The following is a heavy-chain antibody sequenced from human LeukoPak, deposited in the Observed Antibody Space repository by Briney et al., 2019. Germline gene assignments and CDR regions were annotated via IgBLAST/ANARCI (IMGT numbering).Heavy chain of an antibody. CDR2: IYYSGST. J-gene: IGHJ4*02. V-gene: IGHV4-59*01. CDR1: GVSITGYY. D-gene: IGHD6-13*01. Sequence: PSETLSLTCIVSGVSITGYYWNWIRQPPGKGLEWIGYIYYSGSTNYNPSLKSRVTISVDTSKNQFSLKLRSVTAADTAVYYCARGSKAAPGTFDYWGQGTLVTVSS. CDR3: ARGSKAAPGTFDY.